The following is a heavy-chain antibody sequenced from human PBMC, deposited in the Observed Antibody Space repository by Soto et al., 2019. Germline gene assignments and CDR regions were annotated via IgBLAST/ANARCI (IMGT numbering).Heavy chain of an antibody. Sequence: TLSLTCAVSGVSIGSPNWWTWVRQAPGKGLEWIGEMWPSGGTTYNPSLRNRVTISVDNSKNHLSLTLTSVTAADTAIYYCARCLHCSNGGRFDPWGQGALVTVSS. CDR1: GVSIGSPNW. CDR3: ARCLHCSNGGRFDP. V-gene: IGHV4-4*02. D-gene: IGHD2-8*01. CDR2: MWPSGGT. J-gene: IGHJ5*02.